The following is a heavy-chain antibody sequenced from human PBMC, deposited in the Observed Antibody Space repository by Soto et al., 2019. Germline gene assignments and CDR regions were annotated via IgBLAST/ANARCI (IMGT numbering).Heavy chain of an antibody. J-gene: IGHJ4*02. CDR2: IYYSGST. V-gene: IGHV4-59*08. D-gene: IGHD4-17*01. CDR3: GRISPHGDYAY. Sequence: QVQLQESGPGVVKPSETLSLTCTISGGSISGYYWTWIRQSPGKGLEYIGYIYYSGSTNYNPSLKRRVTTSADTSKNQFSLKLSSVTAADTAVYYCGRISPHGDYAYWGQGTLVTVSS. CDR1: GGSISGYY.